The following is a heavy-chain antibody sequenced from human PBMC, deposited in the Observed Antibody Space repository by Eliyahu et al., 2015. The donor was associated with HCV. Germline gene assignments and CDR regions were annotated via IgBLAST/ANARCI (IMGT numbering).Heavy chain of an antibody. V-gene: IGHV3-23*01. CDR3: AGGPHY. CDR1: GFTFSSYA. J-gene: IGHJ4*02. CDR2: ISDSGGST. D-gene: IGHD2-15*01. Sequence: EVQLLESGGGLVQPGGSLRLSCAASGFTFSSYAMSWVRQAPGKGLGWVSVISDSGGSTYYTDSVKGRFTVSRDNSKNTLYLQMNGLTADDTAVYYCAGGPHYWGQGTLVTVSS.